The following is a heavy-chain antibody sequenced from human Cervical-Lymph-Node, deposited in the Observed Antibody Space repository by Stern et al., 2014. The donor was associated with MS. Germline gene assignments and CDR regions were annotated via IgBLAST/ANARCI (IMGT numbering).Heavy chain of an antibody. D-gene: IGHD6-6*01. CDR1: GGTFNTNV. CDR3: ARAAYSTSSYNY. Sequence: QLVQSGAEVKKPGSSVKVSCKASGGTFNTNVISWVRQAPGQGLEWMGGIIPIFGTALYAQKFQGRVTITANESTRAVCMGLSSLRSEDTAVYYCARAAYSTSSYNYWGQGTLVIVSS. V-gene: IGHV1-69*01. J-gene: IGHJ4*02. CDR2: IIPIFGTA.